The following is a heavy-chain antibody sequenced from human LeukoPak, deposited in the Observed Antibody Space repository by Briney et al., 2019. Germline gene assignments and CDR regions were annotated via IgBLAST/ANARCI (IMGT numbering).Heavy chain of an antibody. CDR1: GSTFSSYS. J-gene: IGHJ4*02. CDR2: ISSSSSYI. D-gene: IGHD2-15*01. Sequence: PGGSLRLSCAASGSTFSSYSMNWVRQAPGKGLEWVSSISSSSSYIYYADSVKGRFTISRDNAKNSLYLQMNSLRAEDTAVYYCARDRYCSGGSCYYFDYWGQGTLVTVSS. V-gene: IGHV3-21*01. CDR3: ARDRYCSGGSCYYFDY.